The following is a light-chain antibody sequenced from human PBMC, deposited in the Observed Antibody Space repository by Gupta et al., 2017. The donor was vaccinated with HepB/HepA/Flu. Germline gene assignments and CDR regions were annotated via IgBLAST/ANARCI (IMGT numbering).Light chain of an antibody. Sequence: DIQMTQSPSSLSASVGDRVTITCRASQTIDNYLNWFQQTPGKPPKLLISAASTLQGGVPSRFSGSGSGTDFTLTINRVQREDLVNYYCQQSDSTPFTFGPATKVDIK. CDR1: QTIDNY. CDR3: QQSDSTPFT. CDR2: AAS. J-gene: IGKJ3*01. V-gene: IGKV1-39*01.